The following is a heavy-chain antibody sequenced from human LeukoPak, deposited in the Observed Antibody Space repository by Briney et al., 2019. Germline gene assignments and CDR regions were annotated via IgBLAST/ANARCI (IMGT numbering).Heavy chain of an antibody. CDR1: GFTFNRFA. Sequence: GGSLRLSCSTSGFTFNRFAMSWVRQAPGKGLEWLSATSGSGANTYYADSAKDRLTISRDNSKSTLFLQMSSLRGEDTAVYYCAIDLSLDSSGYFFSWGQGTLVTVSS. CDR2: TSGSGANT. CDR3: AIDLSLDSSGYFFS. D-gene: IGHD3-22*01. J-gene: IGHJ5*02. V-gene: IGHV3-23*01.